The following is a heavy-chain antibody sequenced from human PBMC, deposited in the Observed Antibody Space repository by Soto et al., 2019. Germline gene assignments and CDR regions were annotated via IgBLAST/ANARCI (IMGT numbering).Heavy chain of an antibody. CDR1: GFTFRSYG. CDR2: ISYDGSNK. Sequence: QVQLVESGGGVVQPGRSLRLSCAASGFTFRSYGMHWVRQAPAKGLEWVAVISYDGSNKYYADSVKGRFTISRDNSKNTLYLQMNSLRAEDAAVYYCARNYYDSSGYYGYWGQGTLVTVSS. CDR3: ARNYYDSSGYYGY. D-gene: IGHD3-22*01. V-gene: IGHV3-30*03. J-gene: IGHJ4*02.